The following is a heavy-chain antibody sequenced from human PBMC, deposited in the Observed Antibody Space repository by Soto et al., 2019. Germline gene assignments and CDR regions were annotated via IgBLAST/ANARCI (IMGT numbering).Heavy chain of an antibody. D-gene: IGHD4-17*01. Sequence: LRLSCAASGFTFSSYSMNWVRQAPGKGLEWVSSISSSSSYIYYADSVKGRFTISRDNAKNSLYLQMNSLRAEDTAVYYCARSSSPRVTTGYYFDYWGQGTLVTVSS. J-gene: IGHJ4*02. CDR2: ISSSSSYI. CDR3: ARSSSPRVTTGYYFDY. V-gene: IGHV3-21*01. CDR1: GFTFSSYS.